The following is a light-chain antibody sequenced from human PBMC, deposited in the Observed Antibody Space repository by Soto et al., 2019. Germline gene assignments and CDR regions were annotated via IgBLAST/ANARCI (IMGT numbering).Light chain of an antibody. J-gene: IGKJ3*01. CDR3: QQYYSTPFT. CDR2: WAS. CDR1: QSVLHSSNNKDY. Sequence: DIVMTQSPDSLAVSLGERATIYCKSSQSVLHSSNNKDYLAWYQQKPGQSPKLLIYWASTGESGVPDRFSGSGSATEFTLTISSLQAEDVAVYYCQQYYSTPFTFGPGTKVDIK. V-gene: IGKV4-1*01.